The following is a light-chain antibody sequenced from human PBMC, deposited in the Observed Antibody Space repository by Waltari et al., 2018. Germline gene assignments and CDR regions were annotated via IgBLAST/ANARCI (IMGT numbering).Light chain of an antibody. Sequence: SCRASQSVSRTLAWYQQKPGQAPRLLIYDASTRATGVLDRFSGSGFGTDFSLTISRLEPEDFAVYYCQKYGTLPATFGQGTTVEIK. CDR1: QSVSRT. CDR3: QKYGTLPAT. CDR2: DAS. V-gene: IGKV3-20*01. J-gene: IGKJ1*01.